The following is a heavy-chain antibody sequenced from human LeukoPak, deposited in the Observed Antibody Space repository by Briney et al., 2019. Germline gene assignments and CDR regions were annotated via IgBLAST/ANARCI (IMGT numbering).Heavy chain of an antibody. Sequence: SETLSLTCAVYGGSFSGYYWSWIRQPPGKGLEWIGEINHSGSTNYNPSLKSRVTISVDTSKNQFSLKLSSVTAADTAVYYCARGRYAGQLVRRSRYYYMDVWGKGTTVTVSS. CDR1: GGSFSGYY. CDR3: ARGRYAGQLVRRSRYYYMDV. V-gene: IGHV4-34*01. D-gene: IGHD6-6*01. J-gene: IGHJ6*03. CDR2: INHSGST.